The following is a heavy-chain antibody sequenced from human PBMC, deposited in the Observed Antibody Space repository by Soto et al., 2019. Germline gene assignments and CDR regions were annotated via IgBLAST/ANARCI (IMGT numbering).Heavy chain of an antibody. CDR3: ARDLPTVDS. Sequence: QIQLVQSGAEVKKPGASVKVSCKASGYTFSSYHITWVRQAPGQGLEWMGWISAYNGNTNYAQNLHGRVTMTTDPSTSTAYMELRSLTSDDTAVYYRARDLPTVDSWGQGTLVTVSS. V-gene: IGHV1-18*01. J-gene: IGHJ4*02. CDR2: ISAYNGNT. CDR1: GYTFSSYH.